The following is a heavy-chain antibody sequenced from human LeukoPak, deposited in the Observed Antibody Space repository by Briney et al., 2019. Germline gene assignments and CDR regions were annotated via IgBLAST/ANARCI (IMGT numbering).Heavy chain of an antibody. V-gene: IGHV4-39*01. D-gene: IGHD3-9*01. Sequence: SETLSLTCTVSGGSISSGSYYWSWIRQPPGKGLEWIGIIYYSGSTYYNPSLKSRVTISVDTSKNQFSLKLSSVTAADTAVYYCARWDDSFDWLAYDYWGQGTLVTVSS. CDR3: ARWDDSFDWLAYDY. CDR2: IYYSGST. CDR1: GGSISSGSYY. J-gene: IGHJ4*02.